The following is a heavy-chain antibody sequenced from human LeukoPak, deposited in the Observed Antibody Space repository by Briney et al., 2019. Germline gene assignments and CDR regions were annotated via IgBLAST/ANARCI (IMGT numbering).Heavy chain of an antibody. D-gene: IGHD3-3*01. CDR2: ISSSSSYI. CDR3: ARDRASGYSLDAFDI. Sequence: GGSLRLSCAASGFTFSSYSMNWVRQAPGKGLEWVSSISSSSSYIYYADSVKGRFTISRDNAKNSLYLQMNSLRAEDTAVYYCARDRASGYSLDAFDIWGQGTMVTVSS. CDR1: GFTFSSYS. J-gene: IGHJ3*02. V-gene: IGHV3-21*01.